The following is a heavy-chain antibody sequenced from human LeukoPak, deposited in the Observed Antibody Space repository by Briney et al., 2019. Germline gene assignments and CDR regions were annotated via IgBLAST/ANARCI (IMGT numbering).Heavy chain of an antibody. D-gene: IGHD3-10*01. V-gene: IGHV1-2*02. J-gene: IGHJ4*02. CDR3: ARATIMVRGAYSDY. CDR1: GYTFTGYD. CDR2: INPNSGGT. Sequence: ASVKVSCKASGYTFTGYDMHWVRQAPGQGLEWMGGINPNSGGTNYAQKFQGRVTMTRDTSISPASMELRRLRSDDTAVYYCARATIMVRGAYSDYWGQGTLVTVSS.